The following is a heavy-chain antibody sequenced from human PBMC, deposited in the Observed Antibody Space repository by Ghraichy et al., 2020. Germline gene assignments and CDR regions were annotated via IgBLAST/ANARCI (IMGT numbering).Heavy chain of an antibody. J-gene: IGHJ3*02. V-gene: IGHV1-69*13. Sequence: SVKVSCKASGGTFSSYAISWVRQAPGQGLEWMGGIIPIFGTANYAQKFQGRVTITADESTSTAYMELSSLRSEDTAVYYCARVEMATRRAFDIWGQGTMVTVSS. D-gene: IGHD5-24*01. CDR1: GGTFSSYA. CDR3: ARVEMATRRAFDI. CDR2: IIPIFGTA.